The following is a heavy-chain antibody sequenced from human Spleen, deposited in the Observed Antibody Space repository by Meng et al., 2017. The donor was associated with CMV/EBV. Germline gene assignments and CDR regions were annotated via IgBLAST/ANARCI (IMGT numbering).Heavy chain of an antibody. Sequence: GSLRLSCTVSGGSISSSSYYWSWIRQPPGKGLEWIGEINHSESTNYNPSLKSRVTISVDTSKNQFSLKLSSVTAADTAVYYCAREASYSGSYYYYGMDVWGQGTTVTVSS. CDR3: AREASYSGSYYYYGMDV. D-gene: IGHD1-26*01. V-gene: IGHV4-39*07. J-gene: IGHJ6*02. CDR1: GGSISSSSYY. CDR2: INHSEST.